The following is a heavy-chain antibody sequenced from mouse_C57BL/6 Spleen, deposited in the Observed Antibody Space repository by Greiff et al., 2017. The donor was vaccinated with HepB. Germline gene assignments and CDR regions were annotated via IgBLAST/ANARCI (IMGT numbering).Heavy chain of an antibody. V-gene: IGHV1-55*01. Sequence: VKLQQPGAELVKPGASVKMSCKVSGYTFTSYWITWVKQRPGQGLEWIGDLDPGSGSTNYNEKFKSKATLTVDTSSITTYVQLSSLTSEDSAVYYCARWADDYYDDAIDYWGQGTSVTVSS. CDR2: LDPGSGST. D-gene: IGHD2-3*01. J-gene: IGHJ4*01. CDR3: ARWADDYYDDAIDY. CDR1: GYTFTSYW.